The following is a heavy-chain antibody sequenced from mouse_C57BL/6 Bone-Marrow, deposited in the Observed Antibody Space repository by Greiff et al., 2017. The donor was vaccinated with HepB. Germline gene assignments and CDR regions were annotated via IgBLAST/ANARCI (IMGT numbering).Heavy chain of an antibody. CDR2: ISSGGDYI. CDR3: TRRDYDYDGFAY. Sequence: VQLVESGEGLVKPGGSLKLSCAASGFTFSSYAMSWVRQTPEKRLEWVAYISSGGDYIYYADTVKGRFTISRDNARNTLYLQMSSLKSEDTAMYYCTRRDYDYDGFAYWGQGTLVTVSA. D-gene: IGHD2-4*01. CDR1: GFTFSSYA. J-gene: IGHJ3*01. V-gene: IGHV5-9-1*02.